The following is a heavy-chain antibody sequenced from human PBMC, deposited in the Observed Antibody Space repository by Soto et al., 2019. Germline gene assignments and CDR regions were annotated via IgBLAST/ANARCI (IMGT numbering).Heavy chain of an antibody. V-gene: IGHV3-30*18. CDR3: AKEKPGQLWFGGERSLYFDY. CDR1: GFTFSSYG. CDR2: ISYDGSNK. Sequence: VQLVESGGGVVQPGRSLRLSCAASGFTFSSYGMHWVRQAPGKGLEWVAVISYDGSNKYYADSVKGRFTISRDNSKNTLYLQMNSLRAEDTAVYYCAKEKPGQLWFGGERSLYFDYWGQGTLVTVSS. D-gene: IGHD5-18*01. J-gene: IGHJ4*02.